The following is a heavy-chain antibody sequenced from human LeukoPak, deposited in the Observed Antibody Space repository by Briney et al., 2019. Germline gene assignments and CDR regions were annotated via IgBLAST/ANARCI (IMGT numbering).Heavy chain of an antibody. Sequence: SETLSLTCTVSGDSISSYYWSWIRHPPGKGLEWIGYIYYSGSTNYNPSLKSRVTISVDTSKNQFSLKLSSTTAADTAMYYCARGPPGWVHEISKRGLFDPWGQGTLVTVSS. CDR1: GDSISSYY. CDR3: ARGPPGWVHEISKRGLFDP. V-gene: IGHV4-59*08. CDR2: IYYSGST. J-gene: IGHJ5*02. D-gene: IGHD1-14*01.